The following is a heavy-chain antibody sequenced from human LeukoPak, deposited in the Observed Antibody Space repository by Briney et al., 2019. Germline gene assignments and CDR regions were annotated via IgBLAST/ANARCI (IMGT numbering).Heavy chain of an antibody. V-gene: IGHV3-53*01. J-gene: IGHJ4*02. CDR1: GFIVNTNY. CDR2: IYADGNT. D-gene: IGHD4-17*01. Sequence: GGSLRLSCAASGFIVNTNYMTWVRQAPGRGLEWVSFIYADGNTYYADSVKGRFTISRDISKNAVYLQMNSLRAEDTAVYYCARDSYGDANFDSWGRGTLVTVSS. CDR3: ARDSYGDANFDS.